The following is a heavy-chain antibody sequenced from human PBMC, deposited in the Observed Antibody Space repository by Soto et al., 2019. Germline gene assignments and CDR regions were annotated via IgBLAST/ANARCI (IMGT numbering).Heavy chain of an antibody. V-gene: IGHV4-39*01. CDR3: AGPLYSSGWYLGY. CDR2: IYYSGST. D-gene: IGHD6-19*01. Sequence: QLQLQESGPGLVKPSETLSLTCTVSGGSISSSSYYWGWIRQPPGKGLEWIGSIYYSGSTYYNPSLKSRVTISVDTSKNQFSLKLSSVTAADTAVYYCAGPLYSSGWYLGYWGQGTLVTVSS. J-gene: IGHJ4*02. CDR1: GGSISSSSYY.